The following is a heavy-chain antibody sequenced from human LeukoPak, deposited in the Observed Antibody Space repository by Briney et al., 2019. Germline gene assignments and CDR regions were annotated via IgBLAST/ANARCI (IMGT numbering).Heavy chain of an antibody. CDR3: ARELPAVAGTLDY. Sequence: ASVKVSCKASGYTFTSYYMHWVRQAPGQGLEWMGWINPNSGGTNYAQKFQGRVTMTRDTSISTAYMELSRLRSDDTAVYYCARELPAVAGTLDYWGQGTLVTVSS. D-gene: IGHD6-19*01. V-gene: IGHV1-2*02. CDR1: GYTFTSYY. CDR2: INPNSGGT. J-gene: IGHJ4*02.